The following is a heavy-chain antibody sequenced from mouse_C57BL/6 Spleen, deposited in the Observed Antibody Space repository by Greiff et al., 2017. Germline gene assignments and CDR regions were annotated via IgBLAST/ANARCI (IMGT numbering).Heavy chain of an antibody. D-gene: IGHD2-1*01. CDR2: INPNYGTT. CDR1: GYSFTDYN. CDR3: ARGGVYYGNFYWYFDV. J-gene: IGHJ1*03. V-gene: IGHV1-39*01. Sequence: VQLQQSGPELVKPGASVKISCKASGYSFTDYNMNWVKQSNGKSLEWIGVINPNYGTTSYNEKFKGKATLTVDQSSSTAYMQLNSLTSEDSAVYYCARGGVYYGNFYWYFDVWGTGTTVTVSS.